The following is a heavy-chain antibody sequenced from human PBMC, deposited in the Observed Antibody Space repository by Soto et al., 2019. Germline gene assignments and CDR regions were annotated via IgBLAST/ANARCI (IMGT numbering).Heavy chain of an antibody. J-gene: IGHJ6*02. CDR3: ARHYDFWSGYYYYYYGMDV. Sequence: KTSETLSLTCTVSGGSISSSSYYWGWIRQPPGKGLEWIGSIYYSGSTYYNPSLKSRVTISVDTSKNQFSLKLSSVTAADTAVYYCARHYDFWSGYYYYYYGMDVWGQGTTVTVSS. CDR1: GGSISSSSYY. V-gene: IGHV4-39*01. D-gene: IGHD3-3*01. CDR2: IYYSGST.